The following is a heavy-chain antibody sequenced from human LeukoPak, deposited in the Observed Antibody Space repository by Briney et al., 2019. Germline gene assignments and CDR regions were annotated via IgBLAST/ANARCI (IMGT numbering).Heavy chain of an antibody. Sequence: GGSLRLSCAASGFAFSRYDMSWVRQAPGKGLEWVSAISGSGGSTYYSDSVRGRFTISRDNFKRTLFLQMNSLRAEDTAVYYCAELGITMIGGVWGKGTTVTISS. CDR1: GFAFSRYD. CDR3: AELGITMIGGV. CDR2: ISGSGGST. D-gene: IGHD3-10*02. J-gene: IGHJ6*04. V-gene: IGHV3-23*01.